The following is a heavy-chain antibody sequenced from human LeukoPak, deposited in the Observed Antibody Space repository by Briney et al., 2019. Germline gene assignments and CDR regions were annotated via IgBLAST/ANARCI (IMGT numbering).Heavy chain of an antibody. V-gene: IGHV1-8*01. CDR2: MNPNSGDT. D-gene: IGHD6-13*01. J-gene: IGHJ3*02. CDR1: GYTFTSCD. CDR3: TRDMWGAAAADDAFDI. Sequence: ASVKVSCKASGYTFTSCDINWVRQASGQGLEWMGWMNPNSGDTGYAQNFQGRVTITRDTSISTAYMELSSLRSEDTAMYYCTRDMWGAAAADDAFDIWGQGTMVTVSS.